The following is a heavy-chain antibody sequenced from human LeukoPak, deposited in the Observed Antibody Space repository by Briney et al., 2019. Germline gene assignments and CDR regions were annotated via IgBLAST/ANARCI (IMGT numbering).Heavy chain of an antibody. CDR2: INHSGST. CDR1: GGSFSGYY. J-gene: IGHJ4*02. Sequence: PSETLSLTCAVYGGSFSGYYWSWIRQPPGKGLEWIGEINHSGSTNYNPSLKSRVTISVGTSKNQFSLKLSSVTAADTAVYYCARGFGGYSGYDLITKKFDYWGQETLVTVSS. V-gene: IGHV4-34*01. CDR3: ARGFGGYSGYDLITKKFDY. D-gene: IGHD5-12*01.